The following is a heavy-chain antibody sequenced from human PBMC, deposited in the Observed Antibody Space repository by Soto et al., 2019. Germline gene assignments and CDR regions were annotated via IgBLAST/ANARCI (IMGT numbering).Heavy chain of an antibody. Sequence: SETLSLTCTVSGGSISSYYWSWIRQPPGKGLEWIGYIYYSGSTNYNPPLKSRVTISVDTSKNQFSLKLSSVTAADTAVYYCSRDISDYYDSSGSPPPHWFDPGGQGTLVTVS. V-gene: IGHV4-59*01. CDR3: SRDISDYYDSSGSPPPHWFDP. CDR1: GGSISSYY. D-gene: IGHD3-22*01. J-gene: IGHJ5*02. CDR2: IYYSGST.